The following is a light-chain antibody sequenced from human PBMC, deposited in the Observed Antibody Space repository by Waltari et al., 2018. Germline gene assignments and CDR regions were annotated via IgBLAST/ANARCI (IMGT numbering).Light chain of an antibody. CDR1: TGAVTSGHY. CDR3: LLSYSGARV. CDR2: DTT. J-gene: IGLJ2*01. Sequence: QAVVTQEPSLPVSPGGTVTLTCGSSTGAVTSGHYPYWFQQKPGQAPRTLIYDTTNKHSWTPARFSASLLGGKAALTLSAAQPDDEADYYCLLSYSGARVFGGGTKLTVL. V-gene: IGLV7-46*01.